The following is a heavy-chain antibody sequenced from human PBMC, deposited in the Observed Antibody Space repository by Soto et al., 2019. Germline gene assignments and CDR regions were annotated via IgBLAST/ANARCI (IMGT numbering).Heavy chain of an antibody. CDR1: GGSISSGDYY. CDR3: ARSAYSSSWMTYYYYGMDV. V-gene: IGHV4-30-4*01. D-gene: IGHD6-13*01. J-gene: IGHJ6*02. CDR2: IYYSGST. Sequence: SETLSLTCTVSGGSISSGDYYWSWIRQPPGKGLEWIGYIYYSGSTYYNPSLKSRVTISVDTSKNQFSLKLSSVAAADTAVYYCARSAYSSSWMTYYYYGMDVWGQGTTVTVSS.